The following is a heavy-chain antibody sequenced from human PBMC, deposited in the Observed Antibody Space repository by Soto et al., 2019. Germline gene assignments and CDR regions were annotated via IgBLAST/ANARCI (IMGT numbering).Heavy chain of an antibody. D-gene: IGHD3-16*02. CDR1: GGSFIGYY. J-gene: IGHJ5*02. V-gene: IGHV4-34*01. CDR2: INPTGST. Sequence: QVRLQQWGAGLLKPSETLSLTCAVYGGSFIGYYWSWIRQPPGKGLEWIGEINPTGSTNYNPSLRGRVTILIDTSKNQFSLKLRSVTAADTAMYYCARANGLRLGELSWGGPNWFDPWGQGTLVTVSS. CDR3: ARANGLRLGELSWGGPNWFDP.